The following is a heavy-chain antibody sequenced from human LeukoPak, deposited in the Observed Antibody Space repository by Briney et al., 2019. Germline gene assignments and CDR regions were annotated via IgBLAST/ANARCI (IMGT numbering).Heavy chain of an antibody. D-gene: IGHD2-15*01. Sequence: GGSLRLSCAASGFTFSSYSMNWVRQAPGKGLEWVSGISWNSGSIDYADSVKGRFTISRDNAKNSLYLQMNSLRAEDTALYYCAKDTTAATYYYYYGMDVWGQGTMVTVSS. CDR1: GFTFSSYS. CDR3: AKDTTAATYYYYYGMDV. CDR2: ISWNSGSI. J-gene: IGHJ6*02. V-gene: IGHV3-9*01.